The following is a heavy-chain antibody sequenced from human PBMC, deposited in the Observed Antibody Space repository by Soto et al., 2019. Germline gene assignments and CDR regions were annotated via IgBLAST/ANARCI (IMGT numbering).Heavy chain of an antibody. CDR1: GGSISSYY. CDR3: ARVLFGRLAWFDP. J-gene: IGHJ5*02. V-gene: IGHV4-59*01. D-gene: IGHD1-26*01. CDR2: IYYSGST. Sequence: SETLSLTCTVSGGSISSYYWSWIRQPPGKGLEWIGYIYYSGSTNYNPSLKSRVTISVDTSKNQFSLKLSSVTAADTAVYYFARVLFGRLAWFDPWGQGTLVTVS.